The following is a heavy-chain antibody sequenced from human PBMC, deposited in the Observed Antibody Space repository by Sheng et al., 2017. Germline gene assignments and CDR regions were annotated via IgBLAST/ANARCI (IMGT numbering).Heavy chain of an antibody. J-gene: IGHJ3*01. Sequence: QVHVVQSGAELKKSGASVKVSCKVSGDTLSELDIHWVRQAPGKGLEWMGGFDTDDGETIYVQRFQGRVTMTEDSSTDTAYMELSSLRSDDTAVYYCVTTSAKYFYHDAYDVWGQ. CDR2: FDTDDGET. V-gene: IGHV1-24*01. D-gene: IGHD3-9*01. CDR3: VTTSAKYFYHDAYDV. CDR1: GDTLSELD.